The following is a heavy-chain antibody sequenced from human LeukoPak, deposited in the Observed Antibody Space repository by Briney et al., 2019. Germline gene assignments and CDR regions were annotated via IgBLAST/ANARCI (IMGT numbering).Heavy chain of an antibody. Sequence: PGGSLRLSCAASGLSFGDYWMTWVRQAPGKGLEWVANVKQDGSIKNYVDSVKGRFTISRDNSKNTLYLQMNSLSVEDTAVYYCAKDEVLWFGERAFDIWGHGTMVTVSS. CDR3: AKDEVLWFGERAFDI. CDR1: GLSFGDYW. J-gene: IGHJ3*02. V-gene: IGHV3-7*03. D-gene: IGHD3-10*01. CDR2: VKQDGSIK.